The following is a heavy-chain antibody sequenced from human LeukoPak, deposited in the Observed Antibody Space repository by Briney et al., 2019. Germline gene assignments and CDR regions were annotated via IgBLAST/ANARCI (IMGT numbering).Heavy chain of an antibody. CDR3: AKQPAKWQRSGTGYFDS. J-gene: IGHJ4*02. V-gene: IGHV3-23*01. Sequence: GGSLRLSCAASGFTFRSFAMTWVRQAPGKGLEWVSSISGSAGSTYDADSVKGRFRISRDNSQDTLYLHMNSLRAEDTAVYSCAKQPAKWQRSGTGYFDSWGQGTLVTVSS. D-gene: IGHD5-12*01. CDR1: GFTFRSFA. CDR2: ISGSAGST.